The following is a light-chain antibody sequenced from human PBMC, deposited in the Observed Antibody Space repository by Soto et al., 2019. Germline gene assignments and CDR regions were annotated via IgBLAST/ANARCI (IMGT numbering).Light chain of an antibody. V-gene: IGKV3-15*01. CDR1: QSVNSN. Sequence: EIVMTQSPATLSVSPGERATLSCRASQSVNSNLAWYQQKPGQTPKLLIYVASTRATGIPARFSGSGSGTEFTLTISSLRSEDFAVYYCQQYNVWPLTFGGGTKVEFK. CDR3: QQYNVWPLT. J-gene: IGKJ4*01. CDR2: VAS.